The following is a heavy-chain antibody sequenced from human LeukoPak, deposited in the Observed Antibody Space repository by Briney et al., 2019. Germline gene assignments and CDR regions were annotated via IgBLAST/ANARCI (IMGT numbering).Heavy chain of an antibody. CDR3: ARHMITFGGVIVSSFDF. CDR1: GFTFSNYA. Sequence: GGSLRLSCAASGFTFSNYAMDWVRQAPGKGLEWVSAISGTSGRTYYADSVKGRFTISRDNAKNSLYLQMNSLRAEDTAVYYCARHMITFGGVIVSSFDFWGQGILVTVSS. J-gene: IGHJ4*02. D-gene: IGHD3-16*02. V-gene: IGHV3-21*01. CDR2: ISGTSGRT.